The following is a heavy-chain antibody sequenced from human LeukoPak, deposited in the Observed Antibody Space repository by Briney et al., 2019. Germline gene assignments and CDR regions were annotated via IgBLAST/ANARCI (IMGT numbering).Heavy chain of an antibody. CDR2: ISGSNSYI. D-gene: IGHD1-1*01. CDR3: AKATGTLGN. Sequence: GGSLRLSCAASGFTFNSYSMNCVRHAPGKGLEWVSSISGSNSYIYYADSMKGRFTISRDNSKNTLYLQMNSLTVEDTAIYYCAKATGTLGNWGQGTLVTVSS. J-gene: IGHJ4*02. CDR1: GFTFNSYS. V-gene: IGHV3-21*03.